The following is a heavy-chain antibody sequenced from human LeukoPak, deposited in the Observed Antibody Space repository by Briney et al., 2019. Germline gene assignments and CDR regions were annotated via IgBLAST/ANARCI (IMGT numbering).Heavy chain of an antibody. CDR1: GYSISSGYY. CDR2: IYHSGST. CDR3: ARAGGADDYYYYYMDV. J-gene: IGHJ6*03. Sequence: SETLSLTCTVSGYSISSGYYWGWIRQPPGKGLEWIGSIYHSGSTYYNPSLKSRVTISVDTSKNQFSLKLSSVTAADTAVYYCARAGGADDYYYYYMDVWGKGTTVTVSS. D-gene: IGHD3-16*01. V-gene: IGHV4-38-2*02.